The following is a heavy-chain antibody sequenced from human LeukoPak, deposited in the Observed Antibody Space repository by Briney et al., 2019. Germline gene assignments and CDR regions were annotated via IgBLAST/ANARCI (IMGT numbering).Heavy chain of an antibody. CDR3: AKGAIVYAMNYFDY. V-gene: IGHV3-53*01. CDR2: IYSGGST. D-gene: IGHD2-8*01. Sequence: GGSLRLSCAASGFTVSSNYMSWVRQAPGKGLEWVSVIYSGGSTYYADSVKDRFTISRDNSKNTLYLVMNSLRAEDTAVYYCAKGAIVYAMNYFDYWGQGTLVTVSS. CDR1: GFTVSSNY. J-gene: IGHJ4*02.